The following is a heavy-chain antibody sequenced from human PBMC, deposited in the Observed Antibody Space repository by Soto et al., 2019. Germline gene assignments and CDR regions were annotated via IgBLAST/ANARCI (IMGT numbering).Heavy chain of an antibody. J-gene: IGHJ6*04. CDR2: ISKSDYT. CDR1: GFAFNDYG. CDR3: EKVSILPESYHYYAPDV. V-gene: IGHV3-21*04. D-gene: IGHD3-9*01. Sequence: GGSLRRSCPVSGFAFNDYGINCVRQAPGKVLELFSSISKSDYTYYSDSVKGRFAISRDNAKNTLFLQMNSLRAEDTAIYYCEKVSILPESYHYYAPDVWGEGTTVNVSS.